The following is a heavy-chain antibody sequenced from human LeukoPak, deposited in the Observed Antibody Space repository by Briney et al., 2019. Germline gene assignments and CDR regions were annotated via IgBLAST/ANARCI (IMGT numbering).Heavy chain of an antibody. J-gene: IGHJ4*02. CDR1: GFTFSSNA. V-gene: IGHV3-30*02. CDR3: AKDLLPVGASNYYFDY. D-gene: IGHD1-26*01. CDR2: IRYDGNEK. Sequence: GGSLTLSCTASGFTFSSNAMHWVRQAPGKGLEWVTFIRYDGNEKYYADSVKGRFTFSRDNSKNTLYLQMTSLRVDDTAVHYCAKDLLPVGASNYYFDYWGQGTLVTVSS.